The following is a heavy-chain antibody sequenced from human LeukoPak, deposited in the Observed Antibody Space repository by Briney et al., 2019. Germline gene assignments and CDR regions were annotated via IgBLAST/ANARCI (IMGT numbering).Heavy chain of an antibody. J-gene: IGHJ6*03. CDR1: GYTFTGYY. Sequence: ASVKVSCKASGYTFTGYYMHWMRQAPGQGLEWMGWINPNSGGTNYAQKFQGRVTMTRDTSISTAYMELSRLRSDDTAVYYCARVDGYSYGYNYYYYMDVWGKGTTVTVSS. CDR2: INPNSGGT. D-gene: IGHD5-18*01. CDR3: ARVDGYSYGYNYYYYMDV. V-gene: IGHV1-2*02.